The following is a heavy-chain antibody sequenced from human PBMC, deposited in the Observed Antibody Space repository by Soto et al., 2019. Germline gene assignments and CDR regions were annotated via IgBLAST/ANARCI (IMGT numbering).Heavy chain of an antibody. CDR3: AHRHELGSFDI. CDR1: GFSLSTRAVG. Sequence: QITLKESGPTLVKPTQTLTLTCTFSGFSLSTRAVGVGWIRQPPGKALEWLALIYWNDAKRYSPSLKNRLTITKDTSKNHVVLTMTNMDPVDTATYYCAHRHELGSFDIWVQGTKVTFSS. CDR2: IYWNDAK. V-gene: IGHV2-5*01. D-gene: IGHD1-26*01. J-gene: IGHJ3*02.